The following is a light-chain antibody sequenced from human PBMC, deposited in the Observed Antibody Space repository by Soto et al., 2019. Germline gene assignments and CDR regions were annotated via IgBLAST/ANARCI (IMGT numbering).Light chain of an antibody. Sequence: GQSITISCTGTTSDVGGYSFVSWYQLHPGKAPKLMIYEVSNRPSGVSNRFSGSKSGNTASLTISGLQAEDESDYYCSSYTTSGTRVFGTGTKVTVL. CDR2: EVS. CDR1: TSDVGGYSF. V-gene: IGLV2-14*01. J-gene: IGLJ1*01. CDR3: SSYTTSGTRV.